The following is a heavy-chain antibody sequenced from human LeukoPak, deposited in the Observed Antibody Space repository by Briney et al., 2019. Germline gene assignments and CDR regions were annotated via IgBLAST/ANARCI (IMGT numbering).Heavy chain of an antibody. V-gene: IGHV3-23*01. D-gene: IGHD3-10*01. J-gene: IGHJ6*02. Sequence: GGSLIPSCAASGFIFSNYAMSWVRQVPGRGLEWVSTISSRGDSTYVADSVKGRFTISRDNSKNTLYLQMNSLRAEDTAVYYCATTRGVEYYYYYGMDVWGQGTTVTVSS. CDR2: ISSRGDST. CDR3: ATTRGVEYYYYYGMDV. CDR1: GFIFSNYA.